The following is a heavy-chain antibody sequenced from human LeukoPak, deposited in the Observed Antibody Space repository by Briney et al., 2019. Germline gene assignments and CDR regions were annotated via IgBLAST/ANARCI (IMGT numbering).Heavy chain of an antibody. V-gene: IGHV5-51*01. CDR2: IYPGDSDT. CDR1: GYSFTSYW. CDR3: ARQYYDNSGYYPYFDY. Sequence: GESLKISCKGSGYSFTSYWIGWVRQMPGKGLEWMGIIYPGDSDTRYSPSFQGQVTISADKSISTAYLQWSSLKASDTAMYYCARQYYDNSGYYPYFDYWGQGTLVTVSS. J-gene: IGHJ4*02. D-gene: IGHD3-22*01.